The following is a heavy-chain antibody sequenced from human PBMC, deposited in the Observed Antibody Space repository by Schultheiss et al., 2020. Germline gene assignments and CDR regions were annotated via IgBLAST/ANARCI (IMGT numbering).Heavy chain of an antibody. V-gene: IGHV3-30-3*01. Sequence: GGSLRLSCAASGFTFSDYYMSWIRQAPGKRLEWVAVISYDGSNKYYADSVKGRFTISRDNSKNTLYLQMNSLRAEDTAVYYCARDESSGCDYWGQGTLVTVSS. CDR1: GFTFSDYY. CDR2: ISYDGSNK. CDR3: ARDESSGCDY. J-gene: IGHJ4*02. D-gene: IGHD6-19*01.